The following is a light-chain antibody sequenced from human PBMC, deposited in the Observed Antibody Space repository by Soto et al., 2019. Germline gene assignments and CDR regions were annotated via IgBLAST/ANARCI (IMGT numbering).Light chain of an antibody. CDR2: GAS. V-gene: IGKV3-20*01. Sequence: VLTQSPGTLSLSPGERATLSCRASQSVSSSYLAWDQQKPGQAPRLLIYGASSRATGIPDRFSGSGSGTDFTLTISRLGPEDFAVYYCQQYGSSPPITFGQGTRLEIK. CDR1: QSVSSSY. CDR3: QQYGSSPPIT. J-gene: IGKJ5*01.